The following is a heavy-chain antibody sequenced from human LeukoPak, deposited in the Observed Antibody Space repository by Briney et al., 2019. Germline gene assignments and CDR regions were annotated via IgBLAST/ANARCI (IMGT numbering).Heavy chain of an antibody. V-gene: IGHV3-21*01. D-gene: IGHD3-22*01. J-gene: IGHJ4*02. CDR2: ISSSSSYI. Sequence: GGSLRLSCAASGFTFSSYSMNWVRQAPGKGLEWVSSISSSSSYIYYADSVKGRFTISRDNAKNSLYLQMNSLRAEDTAVYYCAREEVVIARGFDYWGQGTLVTVS. CDR1: GFTFSSYS. CDR3: AREEVVIARGFDY.